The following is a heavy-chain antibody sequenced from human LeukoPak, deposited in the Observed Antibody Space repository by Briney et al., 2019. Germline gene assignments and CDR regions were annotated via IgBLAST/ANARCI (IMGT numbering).Heavy chain of an antibody. D-gene: IGHD3-10*01. CDR1: GFTFSSYG. V-gene: IGHV3-33*01. Sequence: GRSLRLSCAASGFTFSSYGMHWVRQAPGKGLERVAVISYDGSNKYYADSVKGRFTFSRDISKNTLYLYLQMNSLRAEDTAVYYCAREGYYATIDYWGQGTLVTVSS. CDR3: AREGYYATIDY. CDR2: ISYDGSNK. J-gene: IGHJ4*02.